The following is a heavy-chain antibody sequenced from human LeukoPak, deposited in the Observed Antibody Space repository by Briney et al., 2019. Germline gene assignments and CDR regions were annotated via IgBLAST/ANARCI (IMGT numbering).Heavy chain of an antibody. CDR2: INPNSGGT. Sequence: ASVKVSCKASGYTFTGDYMYWVRQAPGQGLEWMGWINPNSGGTKYAQKFQGRVNITRDTYISTAYLELSRPRSDDRAVYYCATSSSGWYEGDYWGQGTLVTVSS. D-gene: IGHD6-19*01. J-gene: IGHJ4*02. V-gene: IGHV1-2*02. CDR3: ATSSSGWYEGDY. CDR1: GYTFTGDY.